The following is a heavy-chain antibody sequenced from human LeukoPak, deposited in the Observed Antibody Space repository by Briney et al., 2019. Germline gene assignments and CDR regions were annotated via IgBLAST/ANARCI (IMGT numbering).Heavy chain of an antibody. CDR2: ISYDGSNK. J-gene: IGHJ4*02. CDR3: ARSGSKRYFDWLLFGCFDY. D-gene: IGHD3-9*01. Sequence: PGGSLRLSCAASGFTFSSYAMHWVRQAPGKGLEWVAVISYDGSNKYYADSVKGRFTISRDNSKNTLYLQMNSLRAEDTAVYYCARSGSKRYFDWLLFGCFDYWGRGTLVTVSS. CDR1: GFTFSSYA. V-gene: IGHV3-30-3*01.